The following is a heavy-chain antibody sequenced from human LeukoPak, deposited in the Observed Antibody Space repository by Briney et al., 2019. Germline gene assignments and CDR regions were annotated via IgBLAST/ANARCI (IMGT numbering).Heavy chain of an antibody. D-gene: IGHD3-22*01. CDR1: GFTFSSYS. CDR3: ARDEAYDSLDY. J-gene: IGHJ4*02. V-gene: IGHV3-21*06. Sequence: KTGGSLRLSCAASGFTFSSYSMNWVRQAPGKGLEWVSSISSSSSYIYYADSVKGRFTISRDNTKNSLFLQMNSLRAGDTAVYYCARDEAYDSLDYWGQGTLVTVSS. CDR2: ISSSSSYI.